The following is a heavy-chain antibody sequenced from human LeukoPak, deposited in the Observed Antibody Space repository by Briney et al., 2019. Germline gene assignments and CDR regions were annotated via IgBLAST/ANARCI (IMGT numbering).Heavy chain of an antibody. CDR2: ISYGGSNK. CDR3: PTSSTSRGMDV. D-gene: IGHD2-2*01. Sequence: GGFLRLSCAASGFTFSSYGMHWVRQAPGKGLEWVAVISYGGSNKYYADSVKGRFTISRDNSKNTLYLQMNSLRAEDTAVYYCPTSSTSRGMDVWGKGTTVTVSS. J-gene: IGHJ6*04. V-gene: IGHV3-30*03. CDR1: GFTFSSYG.